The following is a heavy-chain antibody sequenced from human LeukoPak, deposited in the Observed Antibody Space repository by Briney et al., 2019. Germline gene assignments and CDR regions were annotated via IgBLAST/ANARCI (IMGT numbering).Heavy chain of an antibody. J-gene: IGHJ4*02. CDR2: LKLYDGSI. D-gene: IGHD2-8*01. V-gene: IGHV1-46*01. CDR3: ARVCMVY. Sequence: ASVKVSCKASGYSFIRYHIHWVRQAPGQGLEWMGVLKLYDGSISHAQKFQGRVTMTSDTSTSTVYMELSSLRSEDTAVYYCARVCMVYWGQGTLVTVSS. CDR1: GYSFIRYH.